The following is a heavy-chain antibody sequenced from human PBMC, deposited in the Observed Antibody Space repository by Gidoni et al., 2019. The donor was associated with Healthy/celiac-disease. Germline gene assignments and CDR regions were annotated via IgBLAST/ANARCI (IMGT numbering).Heavy chain of an antibody. Sequence: EVQLLESGEAWVRLGGSRDPSVPPSGSTFGASARSWVRQAPGKGLEWVSAISGSGGSTYYADSVKGRFTISRDNSKNTLYLQMNSLRAEDTAVYYCASLYDSSGYYGYYYYYGMDVWGQGTTVTVSS. J-gene: IGHJ6*02. CDR3: ASLYDSSGYYGYYYYYGMDV. CDR1: GSTFGASA. CDR2: ISGSGGST. D-gene: IGHD3-22*01. V-gene: IGHV3-23*01.